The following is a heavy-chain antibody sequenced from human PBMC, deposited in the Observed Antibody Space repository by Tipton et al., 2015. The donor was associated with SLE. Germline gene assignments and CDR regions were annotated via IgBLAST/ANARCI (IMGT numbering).Heavy chain of an antibody. CDR2: ISHTGST. V-gene: IGHV4-38-2*01. Sequence: TLSLTCVVSGYSISSGYYWGWIRQPPGKGLEWIGSISHTGSTYYNPSLKSRVTMSVDTSKNQFSLKLTSVTAADTAVYYCARGQGLWSEPLDSWGQGTLVTVSS. CDR1: GYSISSGYY. D-gene: IGHD3-3*01. J-gene: IGHJ4*02. CDR3: ARGQGLWSEPLDS.